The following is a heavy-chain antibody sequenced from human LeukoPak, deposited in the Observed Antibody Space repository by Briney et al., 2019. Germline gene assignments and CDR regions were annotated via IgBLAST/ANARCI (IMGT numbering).Heavy chain of an antibody. V-gene: IGHV1-69*04. CDR3: ASPPADYYDSRDYFGY. CDR2: IIPILGIA. Sequence: SVKVSCKASGGTFSSYVISWVRQAPGQGLEWMGRIIPILGIANYAQKFQGRVTITADKSTSTAYMELSSLRSEDTAVYYCASPPADYYDSRDYFGYWGQGTLVTVSS. J-gene: IGHJ4*02. CDR1: GGTFSSYV. D-gene: IGHD3-22*01.